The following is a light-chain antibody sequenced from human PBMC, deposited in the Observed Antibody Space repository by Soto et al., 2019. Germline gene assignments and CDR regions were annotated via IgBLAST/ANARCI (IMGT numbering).Light chain of an antibody. Sequence: QSVLTQPPSASGTPGQGVTISCSGSTSNIGSNHVNWYQHLPGTAPKLLIYDSNERPSGIPDRFSGSKSDTSATLGITGLQTGDEADYYCGTWDSGLGAVVFGGGTKVTVL. J-gene: IGLJ2*01. V-gene: IGLV1-51*01. CDR1: TSNIGSNH. CDR2: DSN. CDR3: GTWDSGLGAVV.